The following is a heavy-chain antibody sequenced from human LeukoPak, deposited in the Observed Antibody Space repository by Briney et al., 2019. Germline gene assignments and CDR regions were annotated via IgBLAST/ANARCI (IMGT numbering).Heavy chain of an antibody. CDR2: ISGSGGST. Sequence: GGSLRLSCAASGFTFSSYAMSWVRQAPGKGLEWVSAISGSGGSTYYADSVKGRFTISRDNSKNMLYLQMNSLRAEDTAVYYCAKGRVTIFAVVPLDYYYMDVWGKGTTVTVSS. J-gene: IGHJ6*03. CDR3: AKGRVTIFAVVPLDYYYMDV. V-gene: IGHV3-23*01. CDR1: GFTFSSYA. D-gene: IGHD3-3*01.